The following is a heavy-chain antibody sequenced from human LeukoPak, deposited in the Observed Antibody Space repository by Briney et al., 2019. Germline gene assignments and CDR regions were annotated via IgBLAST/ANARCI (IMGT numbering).Heavy chain of an antibody. CDR1: GFTFSSYA. CDR3: ARGSPMMTMLVGAFDI. Sequence: PGRSLRLSCAASGFTFSSYAMHWVRQAPGKGLEWVAVISYDGSNKYYADSVKGRFTISRDNSKNTLYLQMNSLRAEDTAVYYCARGSPMMTMLVGAFDIWGQGTMVTVSS. CDR2: ISYDGSNK. J-gene: IGHJ3*02. D-gene: IGHD3-16*01. V-gene: IGHV3-30-3*01.